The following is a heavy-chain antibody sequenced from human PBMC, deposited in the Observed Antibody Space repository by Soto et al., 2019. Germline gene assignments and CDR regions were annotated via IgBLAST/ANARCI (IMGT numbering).Heavy chain of an antibody. D-gene: IGHD2-8*01. CDR3: ATDGVYINLFDY. J-gene: IGHJ4*02. Sequence: GGSLRLSCAASGFTFSSYAMSWVRQAPGKGLEWVSAISGSGGSTYYADSVKGRFTISRDNSKNTLYLQMNSLRAEDTAVYYCATDGVYINLFDYSGQGTLFTVSS. V-gene: IGHV3-23*01. CDR2: ISGSGGST. CDR1: GFTFSSYA.